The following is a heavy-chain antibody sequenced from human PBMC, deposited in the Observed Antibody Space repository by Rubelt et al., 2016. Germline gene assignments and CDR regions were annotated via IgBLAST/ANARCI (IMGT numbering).Heavy chain of an antibody. D-gene: IGHD6-6*01. Sequence: GGGLVKPGGSLRLSCAASGFTFSNYRMTWVRQAPGKGLEWVSSISSTSSYIYYADPVKGRFTISRDNAKNSLYLQMNSLRDDDTAVYYCARTSSSSCDYWGQGTLVTVSS. CDR2: ISSTSSYI. CDR1: GFTFSNYR. J-gene: IGHJ4*02. V-gene: IGHV3-21*01. CDR3: ARTSSSSCDY.